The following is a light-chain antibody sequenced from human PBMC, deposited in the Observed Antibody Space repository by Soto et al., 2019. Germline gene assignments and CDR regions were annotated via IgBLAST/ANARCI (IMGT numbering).Light chain of an antibody. V-gene: IGKV1-8*01. CDR2: AAS. CDR1: QGISSY. Sequence: IQMTQSPSSLSASTGDRVTITCRASQGISSYLAWYQQKPGKAPKLLIYAASTLQSGVPSRFSGSGSGTDFTLTVSCLQSEDFATYYCQQYYSYPRTFGQGTKVDIK. J-gene: IGKJ1*01. CDR3: QQYYSYPRT.